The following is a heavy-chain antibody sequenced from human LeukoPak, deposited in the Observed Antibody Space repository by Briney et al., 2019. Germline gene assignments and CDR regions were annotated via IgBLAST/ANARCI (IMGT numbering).Heavy chain of an antibody. J-gene: IGHJ4*02. CDR3: ARAIAVGAFDY. CDR1: GFTFSSYA. V-gene: IGHV3-30*04. D-gene: IGHD6-19*01. Sequence: HPGGSLRLSCAASGFTFSSYAMHWVRQAPGKGLEWVAVISYDGSNKYYADSVKGRFTISRDNSKNTLYLQMNSLRAEDTAVYYCARAIAVGAFDYWGQETLVTVSS. CDR2: ISYDGSNK.